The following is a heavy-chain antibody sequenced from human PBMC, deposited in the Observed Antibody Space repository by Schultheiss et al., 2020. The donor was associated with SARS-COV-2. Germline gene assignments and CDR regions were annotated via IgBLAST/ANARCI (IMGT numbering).Heavy chain of an antibody. Sequence: GGSLRLSCAASGFTFSSYAMSWVRQAPGKGLEWVSAISSSSSTIYYADSVKGRFTISRDNAKNSLYLQMNSLRAEDTAVYYCAKDQPSYGYFFDYWGQGTLVTVSS. CDR3: AKDQPSYGYFFDY. D-gene: IGHD5-18*01. CDR2: ISSSSSTI. V-gene: IGHV3-23*01. J-gene: IGHJ4*02. CDR1: GFTFSSYA.